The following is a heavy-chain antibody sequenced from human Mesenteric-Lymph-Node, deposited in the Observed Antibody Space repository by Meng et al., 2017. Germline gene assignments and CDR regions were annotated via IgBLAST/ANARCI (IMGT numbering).Heavy chain of an antibody. D-gene: IGHD3-9*01. CDR1: GGSISSGGYY. Sequence: SETLSLTCTVSGGSISSGGYYWSWIRQHPGKGLEWIGYIYYSGSTYYNPSLKSRVTISVDTSKNQFSLKLSSVTAADTAVYYCARGHRSYDILTGPQGRYYYGMDVWGQGTTVTVSS. J-gene: IGHJ6*02. CDR3: ARGHRSYDILTGPQGRYYYGMDV. CDR2: IYYSGST. V-gene: IGHV4-31*03.